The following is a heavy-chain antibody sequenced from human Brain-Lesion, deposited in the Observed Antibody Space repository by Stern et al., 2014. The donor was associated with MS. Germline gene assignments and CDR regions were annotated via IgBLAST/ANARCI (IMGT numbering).Heavy chain of an antibody. Sequence: VQLLESGGGVVQPGRPLRLTCVASGFTFGSCAMPWVRQAPAKGLDCVAGVSFDGSNKDYADSVKGRFTISRDNSQNTLYMQMSSLRPEDTAVYYCAKDRQYLTYFFDHWGQGSLVTVSS. D-gene: IGHD2/OR15-2a*01. CDR3: AKDRQYLTYFFDH. V-gene: IGHV3-30*18. J-gene: IGHJ5*02. CDR2: VSFDGSNK. CDR1: GFTFGSCA.